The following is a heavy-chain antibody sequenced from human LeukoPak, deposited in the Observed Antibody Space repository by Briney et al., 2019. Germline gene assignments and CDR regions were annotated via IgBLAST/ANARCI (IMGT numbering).Heavy chain of an antibody. CDR1: GFTFTDYY. J-gene: IGHJ3*02. V-gene: IGHV3-11*01. CDR2: ITNSGSTI. Sequence: KPGGSLRLSCAASGFTFTDYYMSWIRQAPGKGLEWVSYITNSGSTIYYADSVKGRFTISRDNAKNSLYLQMNSLRAEDTALYYCAKDIWKGVLNYDSYAFDIWGQGTMVTVSS. D-gene: IGHD3-22*01. CDR3: AKDIWKGVLNYDSYAFDI.